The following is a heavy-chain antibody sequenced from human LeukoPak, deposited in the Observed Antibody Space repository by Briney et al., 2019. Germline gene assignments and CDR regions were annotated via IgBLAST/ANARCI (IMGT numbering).Heavy chain of an antibody. Sequence: PGGSLRLSCAASGFTFSSYAMSWVRQAPGKGLEWVSAISGSGGSTYYADSVKGRFTISRDNSKNTLYLQMNSLRAEDTAVYYCARDYCSGGSCYLSWGQGTLVTVSS. CDR3: ARDYCSGGSCYLS. D-gene: IGHD2-15*01. CDR1: GFTFSSYA. J-gene: IGHJ4*02. V-gene: IGHV3-23*01. CDR2: ISGSGGST.